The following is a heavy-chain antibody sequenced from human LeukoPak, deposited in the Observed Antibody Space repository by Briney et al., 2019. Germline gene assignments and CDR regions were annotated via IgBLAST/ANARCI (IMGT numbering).Heavy chain of an antibody. V-gene: IGHV3-33*01. CDR1: GFTFSNHG. J-gene: IGHJ5*02. CDR2: IWYDGSNK. CDR3: ARDHIPSSSGWFDP. D-gene: IGHD6-6*01. Sequence: GRSLRLSCAASGFTFSNHGMHWVRQAPVKGLEWVAVIWYDGSNKYYADSVKGRFTISRDNSRNTLYLQMNSLRADDTAVYYCARDHIPSSSGWFDPWGQGTLVTVSS.